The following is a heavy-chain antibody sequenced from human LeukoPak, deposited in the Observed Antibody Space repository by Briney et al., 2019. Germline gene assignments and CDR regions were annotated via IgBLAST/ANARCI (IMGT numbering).Heavy chain of an antibody. J-gene: IGHJ5*02. CDR2: INDDGSAT. CDR1: GFTFSNYW. D-gene: IGHD1-26*01. CDR3: AREVVVGATAIFDP. V-gene: IGHV3-74*01. Sequence: GGSLRLSCAASGFTFSNYWMHWVRQVPGKGLVWVSRINDDGSATFYADSVKGRFTISRDNAKNSLYLQMNSLRAEDTAVYYCAREVVVGATAIFDPWGQGTLVTVSS.